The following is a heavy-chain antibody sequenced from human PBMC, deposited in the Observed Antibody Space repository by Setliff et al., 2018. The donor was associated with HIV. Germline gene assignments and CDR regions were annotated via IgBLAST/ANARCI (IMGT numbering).Heavy chain of an antibody. CDR1: GYTLTELS. J-gene: IGHJ3*02. CDR2: FDPEDGET. V-gene: IGHV1-24*01. D-gene: IGHD3-16*01. CDR3: ATVGPTIWGAFDI. Sequence: ASVKVSCKVSGYTLTELSRHWVRQAPGKGLEWMGGFDPEDGETIYAQKFQGRVTMTEETSTDTAYMELSSLRSEDTAVYYCATVGPTIWGAFDIWGQGIMVTVSS.